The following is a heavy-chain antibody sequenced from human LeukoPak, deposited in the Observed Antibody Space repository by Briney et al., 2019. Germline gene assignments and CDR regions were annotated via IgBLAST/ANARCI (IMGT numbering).Heavy chain of an antibody. CDR1: GDTFTGYY. J-gene: IGHJ3*02. D-gene: IGHD6-13*01. V-gene: IGHV1-2*02. CDR2: INPNSGGT. Sequence: GSLKVSSKPSGDTFTGYYTHWVCQAPGQGLERMGWINPNSGGTNYAQNFQGRVTMTRDTSISTAYMELSRLRSDDTAVYYCARMGIPGIAPHDAFDIWGQGTMVTVPS. CDR3: ARMGIPGIAPHDAFDI.